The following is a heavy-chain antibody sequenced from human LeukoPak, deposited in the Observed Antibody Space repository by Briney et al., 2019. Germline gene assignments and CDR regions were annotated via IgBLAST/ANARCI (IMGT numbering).Heavy chain of an antibody. J-gene: IGHJ4*02. Sequence: GGSLRLSCAASGFTFSSYSMNWVRQAPGKGLEWVSSISSSSSYIYYADSVKGRFTISRDNFNNTLYLQMNSLRVEDTAVYYCARDLNREDFDYWGQGTLVVVSS. D-gene: IGHD1-14*01. CDR1: GFTFSSYS. CDR2: ISSSSSYI. V-gene: IGHV3-21*06. CDR3: ARDLNREDFDY.